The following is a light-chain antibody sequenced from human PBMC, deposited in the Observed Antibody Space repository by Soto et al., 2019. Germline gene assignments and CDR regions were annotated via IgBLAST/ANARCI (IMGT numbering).Light chain of an antibody. CDR2: KAS. J-gene: IGKJ1*01. Sequence: DIQMTQSPSTLSASVGDRVTITCRASQSISSWLAWYQKKPGKAPKLLIYKASSLESGVPSRFSGSGSGTEYTLTISSLQPDYFASYYCQQYNSYPTFGQGTKVEIK. V-gene: IGKV1-5*03. CDR1: QSISSW. CDR3: QQYNSYPT.